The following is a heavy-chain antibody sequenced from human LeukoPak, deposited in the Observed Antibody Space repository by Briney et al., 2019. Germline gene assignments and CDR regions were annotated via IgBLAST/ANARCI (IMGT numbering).Heavy chain of an antibody. CDR2: INPNSGGT. J-gene: IGHJ4*02. D-gene: IGHD3-10*01. V-gene: IGHV1-2*02. CDR3: ARVMRHYYGSGSYFGY. CDR1: GYTFTGYY. Sequence: ASVKVSCKASGYTFTGYYMHWVRQAPGQGLEWRGWINPNSGGTNYAQKFQGRVTMTRDTSISTAYMELSRLRSDDTAVYYCARVMRHYYGSGSYFGYWGQGTLVTVSS.